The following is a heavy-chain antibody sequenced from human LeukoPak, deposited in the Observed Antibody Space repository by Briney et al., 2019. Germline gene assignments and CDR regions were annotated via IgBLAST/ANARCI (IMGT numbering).Heavy chain of an antibody. V-gene: IGHV3-23*01. J-gene: IGHJ4*02. CDR3: AKGRTLEGGSTRSYDC. CDR1: GFTFSSYG. CDR2: ISGNGGDT. D-gene: IGHD1-26*01. Sequence: GGSLRLSCAASGFTFSSYGMNWVRQAPGKGLEWVSVISGNGGDTFYADSVKGRFTISRDNSKHTLFLQMNSLRDEDTAVYYCAKGRTLEGGSTRSYDCWGQGTLVTVSS.